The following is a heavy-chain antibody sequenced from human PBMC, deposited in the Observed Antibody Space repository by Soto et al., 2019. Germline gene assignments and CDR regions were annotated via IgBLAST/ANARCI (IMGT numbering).Heavy chain of an antibody. V-gene: IGHV1-2*04. CDR3: ARGRVLETKRGYYGMDV. CDR2: INPNSGGT. J-gene: IGHJ6*02. D-gene: IGHD3-3*01. Sequence: ASVKVSCKASGYTFTGYYMHWVRQAPGQGLEWMGWINPNSGGTNYAQKFQGWVTMTRDTSISTAYMELSRLRSDDTAVYYCARGRVLETKRGYYGMDVCGQGNTVTVSS. CDR1: GYTFTGYY.